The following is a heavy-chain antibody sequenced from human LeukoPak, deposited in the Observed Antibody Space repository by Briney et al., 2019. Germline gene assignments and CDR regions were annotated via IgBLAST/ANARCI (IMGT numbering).Heavy chain of an antibody. CDR2: ISAYNGNT. V-gene: IGHV1-18*01. D-gene: IGHD3-10*01. CDR1: GYTFTSYG. Sequence: ASVKVSCKASGYTFTSYGISWVRQAPGQGLEWMGWISAYNGNTNYAQKLQGRVTMTTDTSTSTAYMELRSLRSDDTAVYYCARDGQRRLLWFGELLYRGLWFDPWGQGTLVTVSS. CDR3: ARDGQRRLLWFGELLYRGLWFDP. J-gene: IGHJ5*02.